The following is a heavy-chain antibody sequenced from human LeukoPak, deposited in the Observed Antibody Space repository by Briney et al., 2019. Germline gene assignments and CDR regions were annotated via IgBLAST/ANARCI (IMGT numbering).Heavy chain of an antibody. CDR2: IYPGDSDT. Sequence: GESLQISCEGSGYSFTNNWIAWVRQMPGKGLEWVGIIYPGDSDTRYSPSFQGQVTISADKSISTAYLQWRSLKASDTAMYYCAREGPTAAGFDYWGQGTLVTVSS. CDR3: AREGPTAAGFDY. D-gene: IGHD6-13*01. J-gene: IGHJ4*02. V-gene: IGHV5-51*01. CDR1: GYSFTNNW.